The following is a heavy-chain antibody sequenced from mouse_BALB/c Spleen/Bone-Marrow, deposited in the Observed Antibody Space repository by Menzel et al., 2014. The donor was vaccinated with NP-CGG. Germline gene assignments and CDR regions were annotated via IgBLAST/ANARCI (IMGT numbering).Heavy chain of an antibody. Sequence: QVQLQQSGAELVKPGASVELSCKASGYTFTSYWMHWVKQRPGQGLEWIGEIDPSDSYTNHNQKFKGKATLTVDKSSSTAYMQLSSLTSEDSAVYFCARWLLRYYAMDDWGQGTSVTVSS. D-gene: IGHD2-3*01. V-gene: IGHV1-69*02. CDR1: GYTFTSYW. CDR3: ARWLLRYYAMDD. CDR2: IDPSDSYT. J-gene: IGHJ4*01.